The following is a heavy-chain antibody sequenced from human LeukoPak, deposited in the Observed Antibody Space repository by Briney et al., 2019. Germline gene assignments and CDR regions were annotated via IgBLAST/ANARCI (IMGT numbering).Heavy chain of an antibody. CDR2: ISGSGGAI. J-gene: IGHJ4*02. Sequence: GGSLRLSCATSGFTFTTYEMNWVRQAPGKGLEWVSHISGSGGAIYYADSVKGRFTISRDNAKNSLYLQMSSLRVEDTAVYYCARRYCSSTSCTLDYWGQGTLVTVSS. CDR3: ARRYCSSTSCTLDY. CDR1: GFTFTTYE. D-gene: IGHD2-2*01. V-gene: IGHV3-48*03.